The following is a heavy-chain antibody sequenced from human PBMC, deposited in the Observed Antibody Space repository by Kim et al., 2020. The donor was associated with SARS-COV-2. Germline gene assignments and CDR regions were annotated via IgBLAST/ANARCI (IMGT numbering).Heavy chain of an antibody. D-gene: IGHD5-18*01. CDR3: ARYVGGYSYDRDFDY. J-gene: IGHJ4*02. Sequence: PSLKSPVTISVDTSKNQCALKLSSVTAADTAVEYCARYVGGYSYDRDFDYWGQGTLVTVSS. V-gene: IGHV4-39*01.